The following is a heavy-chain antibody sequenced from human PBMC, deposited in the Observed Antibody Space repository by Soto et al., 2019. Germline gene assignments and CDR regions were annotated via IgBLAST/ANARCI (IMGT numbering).Heavy chain of an antibody. CDR2: MYHTGST. V-gene: IGHV4-4*02. CDR1: GDSISSNKW. J-gene: IGHJ4*02. Sequence: SETLSLTCAVSGDSISSNKWWSWVRQPPEKGLEWIGEMYHTGSTNYNPSLESRVTISADMSENQFSLKVNSVTVADTAVYYCGSTYYTATSGPSHFWGKGTLVTVSS. D-gene: IGHD3-22*01. CDR3: GSTYYTATSGPSHF.